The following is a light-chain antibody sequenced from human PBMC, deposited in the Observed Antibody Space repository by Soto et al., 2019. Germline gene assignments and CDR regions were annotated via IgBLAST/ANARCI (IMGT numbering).Light chain of an antibody. V-gene: IGLV1-40*01. CDR2: NND. J-gene: IGLJ2*01. CDR3: QSYDTSLSDVL. CDR1: SSNIGAGHH. Sequence: QPVLTQPPSVSGAPGQRVTVSCTGSSSNIGAGHHVHWYRQLPGTAPKLLIYNNDNRPSGVPDRFSGSKSGTSASLAISGLQAEDEAEYYCQSYDTSLSDVLFGGGTKLTVL.